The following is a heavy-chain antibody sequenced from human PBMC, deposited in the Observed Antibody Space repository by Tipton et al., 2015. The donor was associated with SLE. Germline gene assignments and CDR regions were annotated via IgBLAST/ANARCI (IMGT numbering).Heavy chain of an antibody. CDR3: ARDNPLYCSGGSCRDAFDI. CDR2: IFTSGST. V-gene: IGHV4-4*07. CDR1: GGSISSYY. D-gene: IGHD2-15*01. J-gene: IGHJ3*02. Sequence: TLSLTCTVSGGSISSYYWSWIRQPAGKGLEWIGRIFTSGSTNYNPSLKSRVTMSVVTSKNQFSLKLSSVTAADTAVYYCARDNPLYCSGGSCRDAFDIWGQGTMVTVSS.